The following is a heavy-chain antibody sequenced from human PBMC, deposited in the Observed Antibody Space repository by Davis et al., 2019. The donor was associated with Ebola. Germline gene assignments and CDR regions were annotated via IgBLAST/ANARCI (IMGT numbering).Heavy chain of an antibody. J-gene: IGHJ4*02. CDR1: GFTFSGSA. V-gene: IGHV3-73*01. Sequence: PGGSLRLSCAASGFTFSGSAMHWVRQASGKGLEWVGRIRSKANSYATASAASVKGRFTISRDDSKNTAYLQMNSLKTEDTAVYYCICSQQPFDYWGQGTLVTVSS. CDR3: ICSQQPFDY. CDR2: IRSKANSYAT. D-gene: IGHD3-10*02.